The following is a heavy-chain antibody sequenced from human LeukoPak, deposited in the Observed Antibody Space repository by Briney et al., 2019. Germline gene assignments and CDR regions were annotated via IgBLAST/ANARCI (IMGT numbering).Heavy chain of an antibody. CDR2: IYHSGST. CDR1: DYSISSAYY. CDR3: ARDQAYCGGDRYFDF. Sequence: SETLSLTCAVSDYSISSAYYWGWIRQPPGKGLEWIGSIYHSGSTDYNPSLKSRVTISVDTSKNQFSLKLRSVTAADTAVCYCARDQAYCGGDRYFDFWGQGTLVTVSS. J-gene: IGHJ4*02. V-gene: IGHV4-38-2*02. D-gene: IGHD2-21*02.